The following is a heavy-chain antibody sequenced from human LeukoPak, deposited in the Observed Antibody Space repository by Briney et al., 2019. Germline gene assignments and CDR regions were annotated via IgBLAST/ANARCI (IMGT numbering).Heavy chain of an antibody. CDR2: IYSGGST. CDR1: GFTVSRNY. J-gene: IGHJ4*02. Sequence: GGSLRLSCAASGFTVSRNYMSCVRQAPGKGLEWVSVIYSGGSTYYADAVKGRFTISRDNSKNTLYLQMNSLRAEDTAVYYCTRDFYDSRAYYFHGYWGQGTLVTVSS. D-gene: IGHD3-22*01. V-gene: IGHV3-66*01. CDR3: TRDFYDSRAYYFHGY.